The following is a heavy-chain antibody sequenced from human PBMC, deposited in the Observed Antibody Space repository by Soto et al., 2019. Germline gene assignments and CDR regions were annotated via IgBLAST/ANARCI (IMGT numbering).Heavy chain of an antibody. D-gene: IGHD3-22*01. V-gene: IGHV4-30-2*01. CDR1: GGSLGISAYS. CDR2: IYQSGST. Sequence: SEPLSLTCAVSGGSLGISAYSWSWIRQPPGKGLEWIGFIYQSGSTYYNPSLKSRVTMSLDRPKNQFSLKLSSVTAADTAVYYCARELLFYDSDGFSWDDAFDIWGQGTMVTVSS. CDR3: ARELLFYDSDGFSWDDAFDI. J-gene: IGHJ3*02.